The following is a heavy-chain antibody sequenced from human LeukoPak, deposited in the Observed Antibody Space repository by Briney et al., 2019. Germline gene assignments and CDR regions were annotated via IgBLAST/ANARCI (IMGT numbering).Heavy chain of an antibody. J-gene: IGHJ4*02. CDR2: LDWDDYK. CDR1: GFSLSARGMC. D-gene: IGHD4-11*01. V-gene: IGHV2-70*11. Sequence: SGPTLVNPTQTLTLTCPFSGFSLSARGMCVTWIRQPPGKPLEWLARLDWDDYKYYSTSLKTRLTISKDTSKNQVVLTMTNMDPVDTATYYCARTITTTVAFDYWGQGILVTVSS. CDR3: ARTITTTVAFDY.